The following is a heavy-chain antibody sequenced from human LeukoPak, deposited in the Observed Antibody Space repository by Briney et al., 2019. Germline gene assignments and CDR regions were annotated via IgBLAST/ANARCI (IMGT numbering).Heavy chain of an antibody. J-gene: IGHJ3*02. V-gene: IGHV3-7*01. D-gene: IGHD6-13*01. Sequence: TGGSLRLSCAASGFTFSSYWMSWVRQAPGKGLEWVANIKQDGSEKYYVDSVKGRFTISRDNAKNSLYLQMNRLRAEDTAVYYCASSRPDSSSWYGFRDTRHDAFDIWGQGTMVTVSS. CDR1: GFTFSSYW. CDR3: ASSRPDSSSWYGFRDTRHDAFDI. CDR2: IKQDGSEK.